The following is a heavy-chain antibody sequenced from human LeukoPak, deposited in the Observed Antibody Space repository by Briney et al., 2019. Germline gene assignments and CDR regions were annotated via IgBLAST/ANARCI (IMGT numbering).Heavy chain of an antibody. CDR1: GFTFSSYS. V-gene: IGHV3-21*01. CDR2: ISSSSSYI. J-gene: IGHJ4*02. Sequence: GGSLRLSCAASGFTFSSYSMNWVRQAPGKGLEWVSSISSSSSYIYYADSVKGRFTISRDNAKNTLYLQMNSLRAEDTAVYYCTKGGYYVETAFDYWGQGTLVTVSS. CDR3: TKGGYYVETAFDY. D-gene: IGHD1-26*01.